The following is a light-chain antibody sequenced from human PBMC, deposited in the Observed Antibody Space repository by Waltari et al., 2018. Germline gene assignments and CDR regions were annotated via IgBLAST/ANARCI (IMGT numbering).Light chain of an antibody. CDR2: DNN. CDR3: GTWDSSLSAWV. CDR1: SSNIGNNY. Sequence: QSVLTQPPSVSAAPGQKVTISYSGSSSNIGNNYVSWYQQLPGTAPKLLIYDNNKRPSGIPDRFSGSKSGTSATVGITGLQTGDEADYYCGTWDSSLSAWVFGGGTKLTVL. V-gene: IGLV1-51*01. J-gene: IGLJ3*02.